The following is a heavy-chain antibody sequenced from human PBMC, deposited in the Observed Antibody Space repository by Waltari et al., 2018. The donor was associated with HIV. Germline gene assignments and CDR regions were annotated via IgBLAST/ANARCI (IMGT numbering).Heavy chain of an antibody. CDR2: IYYSGST. Sequence: QLQLQESGPGLGKPSETLSLTCSVSGGAISSSSYYWGWIRQPPGKGLEWIGSIYYSGSTYYNPSLKSRVTISVDTSKNQFSLNLNSVTAADTAVYFCAKHMTALVPFDYWGQGTLVTVSS. CDR3: AKHMTALVPFDY. V-gene: IGHV4-39*01. D-gene: IGHD5-18*01. J-gene: IGHJ4*02. CDR1: GGAISSSSYY.